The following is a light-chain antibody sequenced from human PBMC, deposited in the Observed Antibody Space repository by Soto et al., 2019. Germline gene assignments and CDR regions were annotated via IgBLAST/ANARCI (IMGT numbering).Light chain of an antibody. Sequence: EIVLTQSPGTLSLSPGERATLSCRASQSVSSNVAWYQQKRGQAPRLLIYGASARATAIPARFSGSGSGTEFTLTISSLEPEDFAVYYCQQRSNWPITFGQGTRLEIK. CDR3: QQRSNWPIT. CDR1: QSVSSN. V-gene: IGKV3-11*01. J-gene: IGKJ5*01. CDR2: GAS.